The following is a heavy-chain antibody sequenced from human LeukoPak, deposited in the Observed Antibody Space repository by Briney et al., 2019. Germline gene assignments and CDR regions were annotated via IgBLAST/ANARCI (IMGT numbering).Heavy chain of an antibody. CDR1: GFTFSNYA. J-gene: IGHJ6*02. D-gene: IGHD3-10*01. Sequence: GGSLRLSCAASGFTFSNYAIHWIRQGPGKGLKWVAIISYDGTNKYYADSVKGRFSISRDNSKNTLYLQMNSLRPEDTAVYYCAKAVGFGEAYGMDVWGQGTTVTVSS. CDR2: ISYDGTNK. V-gene: IGHV3-30*18. CDR3: AKAVGFGEAYGMDV.